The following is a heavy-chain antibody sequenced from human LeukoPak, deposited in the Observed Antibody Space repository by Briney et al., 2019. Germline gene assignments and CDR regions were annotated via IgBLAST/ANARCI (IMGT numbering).Heavy chain of an antibody. CDR2: IYPGDSDT. Sequence: GESLKISCKGSGYSFTSYWIGWVRQMPGKGLEWMGIIYPGDSDTRYSPSFQGQVTISADKSISTAYLQWSSLKASDTAMYYCALSYGGNSAYYYYYMDVWGKGTTVTVSS. CDR3: ALSYGGNSAYYYYYMDV. V-gene: IGHV5-51*01. J-gene: IGHJ6*03. D-gene: IGHD4-23*01. CDR1: GYSFTSYW.